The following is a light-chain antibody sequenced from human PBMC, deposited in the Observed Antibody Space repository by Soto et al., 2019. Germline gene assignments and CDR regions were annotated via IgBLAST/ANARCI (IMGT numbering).Light chain of an antibody. CDR3: GSWDVSLNGVV. CDR2: SND. CDR1: SSDIGRDN. J-gene: IGLJ3*02. V-gene: IGLV1-44*01. Sequence: QSVLTQPASASGTPGQRVTISCSGSSSDIGRDNENWFQQLPATAPKLLMFSNDQRPSGVPDRFSASKSGTSASLAISGLQSEDEADYYCGSWDVSLNGVVFGGGTKLTVL.